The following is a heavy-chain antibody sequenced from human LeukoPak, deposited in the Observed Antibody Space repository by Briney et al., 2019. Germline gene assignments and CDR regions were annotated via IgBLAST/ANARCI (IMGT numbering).Heavy chain of an antibody. J-gene: IGHJ5*02. CDR3: ARGKGDYVVS. Sequence: PSETLSLTCTVSGGSISGSFSSGIWQPPGKGLEWIGYISYSGSTDYNPSLKSRLTISVDTSKNQFSLKLGSVTAADTAIYYCARGKGDYVVSWAEGRLVTVSS. D-gene: IGHD2-8*02. CDR2: ISYSGST. CDR1: GGSISGSF. V-gene: IGHV4-59*01.